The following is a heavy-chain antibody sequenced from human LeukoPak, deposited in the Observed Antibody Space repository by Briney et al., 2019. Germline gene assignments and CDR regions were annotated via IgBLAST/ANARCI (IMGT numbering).Heavy chain of an antibody. D-gene: IGHD4-17*01. CDR1: GFTFSSYE. CDR3: AKLPTLNYGDYRACFDY. V-gene: IGHV3-48*03. CDR2: ISSSGSTI. J-gene: IGHJ4*02. Sequence: GGSLRLSCAASGFTFSSYEMNWVRQAPGKGLEWVSYISSSGSTIYYADSVKGRFTISRDNSKNTLYLQMNSLRAEDTAVYYCAKLPTLNYGDYRACFDYWGQGTLVTVSS.